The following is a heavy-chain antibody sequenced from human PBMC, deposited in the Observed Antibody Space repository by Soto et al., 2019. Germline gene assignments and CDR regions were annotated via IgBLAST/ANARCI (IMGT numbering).Heavy chain of an antibody. CDR1: GYTFTSYG. J-gene: IGHJ6*02. D-gene: IGHD3-10*01. CDR3: ARDCGTVLWFEPKLGYYYGMDV. CDR2: ISAYNGNT. V-gene: IGHV1-18*01. Sequence: ASVKVSCKASGYTFTSYGISWVRQAPGQGLEWMGWISAYNGNTNYAQKLQGRVTMTTDTSTSTAYMELRSLRSDDTAVYYCARDCGTVLWFEPKLGYYYGMDVWGQGTTVTVSS.